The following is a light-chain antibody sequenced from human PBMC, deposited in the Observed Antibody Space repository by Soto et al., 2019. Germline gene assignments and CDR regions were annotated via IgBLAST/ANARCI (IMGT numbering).Light chain of an antibody. Sequence: EIVLTQSPATLSLSPGERATLSCRASQSVRRYLAWYQQKPGQAPRLLIYDASNRATGIPARFSGSGSGTDFTLTISSLEPEDFAVYYCQQRSNWPRVTFGPGTKVDIK. CDR2: DAS. V-gene: IGKV3-11*01. CDR3: QQRSNWPRVT. CDR1: QSVRRY. J-gene: IGKJ3*01.